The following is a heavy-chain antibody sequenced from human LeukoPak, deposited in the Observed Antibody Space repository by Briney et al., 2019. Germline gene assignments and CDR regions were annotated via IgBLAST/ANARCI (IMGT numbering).Heavy chain of an antibody. CDR2: INPNSGGT. J-gene: IGHJ1*01. CDR3: ARGSFSADAPLVLDYFHH. Sequence: ASVKVSCKASGYTFTGYYIQWVRQAPGQGLEWMGWINPNSGGTNYAQKFQGRVTMTRDTSISTAYMELSRLRADDTAVYYCARGSFSADAPLVLDYFHHWGQGTLVTDSS. D-gene: IGHD5-18*01. V-gene: IGHV1-2*02. CDR1: GYTFTGYY.